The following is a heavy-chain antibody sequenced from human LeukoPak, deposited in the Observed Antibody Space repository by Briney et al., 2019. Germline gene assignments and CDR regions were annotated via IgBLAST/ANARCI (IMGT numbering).Heavy chain of an antibody. CDR1: GGTFSSYA. D-gene: IGHD2-15*01. J-gene: IGHJ6*02. CDR2: IIPIFGTA. V-gene: IGHV1-69*01. CDR3: ASTAPPYCSGGSCYGLGYYYYGTDV. Sequence: SVKVSCKASGGTFSSYAISWVRQAPGQGLEWMGGIIPIFGTANYAQKFQGRVTITADESTSTAYMELSSLRSEDTAVYYCASTAPPYCSGGSCYGLGYYYYGTDVWGQGTTVTVSS.